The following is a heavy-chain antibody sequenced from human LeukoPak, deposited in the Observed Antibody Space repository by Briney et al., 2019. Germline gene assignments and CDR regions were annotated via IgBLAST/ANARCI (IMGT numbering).Heavy chain of an antibody. D-gene: IGHD3-16*01. CDR2: IYKSGIT. J-gene: IGHJ6*03. Sequence: SETLSLTCTVSGGSFSNYYWSWIREPAGKGLEWIGRIYKSGITNYNPSLKSRVTMSVDTSKNQFSLELTSVTAADTAVYYCTRGDYSSSYYMDVWGKGTRVTISS. CDR1: GGSFSNYY. CDR3: TRGDYSSSYYMDV. V-gene: IGHV4-4*07.